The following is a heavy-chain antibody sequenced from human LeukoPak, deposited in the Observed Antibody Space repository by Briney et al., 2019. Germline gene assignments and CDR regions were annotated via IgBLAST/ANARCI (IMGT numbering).Heavy chain of an antibody. J-gene: IGHJ4*02. D-gene: IGHD6-19*01. Sequence: SETLSLTCTVSGGSISSSSYYWGWIRQPPGKGLEWIGSIYYSGSTYYNPSLKSRVTISVDTSKNQFSLKLSSVTAADTAVYHCARAVAAFDYWGQGTLVTVSS. CDR2: IYYSGST. CDR3: ARAVAAFDY. V-gene: IGHV4-39*01. CDR1: GGSISSSSYY.